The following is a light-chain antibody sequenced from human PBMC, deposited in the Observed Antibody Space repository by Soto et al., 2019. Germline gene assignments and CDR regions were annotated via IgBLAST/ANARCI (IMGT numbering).Light chain of an antibody. CDR2: DAS. Sequence: DIQMTQSPSALSASVGDRVTITCRASQSINNWLAWYQQKPGKAPELLIYDASSLQSGVPSRFSGSGSDTEFTLTISSLQPDDFATYACIQYHSYAFTFGPGTTVDIE. CDR1: QSINNW. J-gene: IGKJ3*01. V-gene: IGKV1-5*01. CDR3: IQYHSYAFT.